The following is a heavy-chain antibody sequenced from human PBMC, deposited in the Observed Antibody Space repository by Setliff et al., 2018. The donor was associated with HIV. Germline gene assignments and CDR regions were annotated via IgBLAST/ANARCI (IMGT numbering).Heavy chain of an antibody. D-gene: IGHD2-2*01. CDR1: GDSISSGSNY. V-gene: IGHV4-61*02. CDR2: IYTSGP. Sequence: SESLSLTCTVSGDSISSGSNYWSWIRQPAGKGLEWIGRIYTSGPRYNPSLENRVTISVDTSKSQFFLMLSSVTAADTAVYYCARASSDIPGVDSNYFDDWGQGTLVTVSS. J-gene: IGHJ4*02. CDR3: ARASSDIPGVDSNYFDD.